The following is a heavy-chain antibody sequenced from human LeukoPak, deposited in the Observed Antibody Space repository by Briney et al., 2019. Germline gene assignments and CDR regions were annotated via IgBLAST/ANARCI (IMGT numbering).Heavy chain of an antibody. CDR3: ARQLYCGGDCSNWFDH. CDR1: GYSISSSYY. CDR2: IYYSGST. Sequence: PSETLSLTCAVSGYSISSSYYWSWIRQPPGKGLEWIGYIYYSGSTNYNPSLKSRVTISVDTSKNHFSLKLSSVTAADTAVYYCARQLYCGGDCSNWFDHWGQGTLVTVSS. J-gene: IGHJ5*02. D-gene: IGHD2-21*02. V-gene: IGHV4-59*08.